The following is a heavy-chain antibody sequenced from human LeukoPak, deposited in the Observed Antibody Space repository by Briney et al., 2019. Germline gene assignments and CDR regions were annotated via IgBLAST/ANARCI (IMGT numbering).Heavy chain of an antibody. CDR2: IIPIFGTA. J-gene: IGHJ4*02. CDR3: ARAMGDYYDSSVFY. V-gene: IGHV1-69*13. D-gene: IGHD3-22*01. CDR1: GGTFSSYA. Sequence: ASVKVSCKASGGTFSSYAISWVRQAPGQGLEWMGGIIPIFGTANYAQKFQGRVTITADESTSTAYMELSRLRSEDTAVYYCARAMGDYYDSSVFYWGQGTLVTVSS.